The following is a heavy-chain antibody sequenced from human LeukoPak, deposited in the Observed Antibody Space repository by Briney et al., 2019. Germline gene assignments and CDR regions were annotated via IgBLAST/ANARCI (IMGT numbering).Heavy chain of an antibody. Sequence: SETLSLTCAVYDGSFSDYYWSWIRQFPGEGLEWIGEINYSGSATYNPSLKSRVTILVDTSKNQFSLKLSSVTAADTAVYYCARGSTYYYGSGSYYWGQGTLVTVSS. D-gene: IGHD3-10*01. J-gene: IGHJ4*02. CDR3: ARGSTYYYGSGSYY. CDR2: INYSGSA. V-gene: IGHV4-34*01. CDR1: DGSFSDYY.